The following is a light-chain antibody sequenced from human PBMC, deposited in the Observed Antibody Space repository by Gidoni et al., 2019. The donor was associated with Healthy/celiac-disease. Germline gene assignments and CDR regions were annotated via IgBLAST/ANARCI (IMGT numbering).Light chain of an antibody. CDR2: EVS. CDR3: SLYTSSSWV. CDR1: SSDVGSYTR. J-gene: IGLJ3*02. V-gene: IGLV2-18*01. Sequence: QSALTQPPSVSGSPGQSVTISCTGTSSDVGSYTRVSWYQQPPGTAPKLMIYEVSNRPSGVPDRFSGSKSGNTASLTISGLQAEDEADYYCSLYTSSSWVFGGGTKLTVL.